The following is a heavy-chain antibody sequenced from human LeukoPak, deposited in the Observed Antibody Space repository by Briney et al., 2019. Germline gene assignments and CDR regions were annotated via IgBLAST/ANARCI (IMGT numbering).Heavy chain of an antibody. J-gene: IGHJ4*02. CDR3: ARDRELGESDY. Sequence: SETLSLTCTVSGGSISSSSYYWGWIRQPPGKGLEWIGSIYYSGSTYYNPSLKSRVTISVDTSKNQFSLKLSSVTVADTAVYYCARDRELGESDYWGQGTLVTVSS. D-gene: IGHD1-26*01. V-gene: IGHV4-39*07. CDR2: IYYSGST. CDR1: GGSISSSSYY.